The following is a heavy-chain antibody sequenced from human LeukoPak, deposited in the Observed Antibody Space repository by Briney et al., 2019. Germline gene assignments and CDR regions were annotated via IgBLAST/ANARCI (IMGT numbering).Heavy chain of an antibody. Sequence: PSETLSLTCSVSGGSISSSSYYWGWIRQPPGKGLEWIGSIYYSGSTNYNPSLKSRVTISVDTSKNQFSLKLSSVTAADTAVYYCARVTDFGNGWFDPWGQGTLVTVSS. CDR3: ARVTDFGNGWFDP. CDR1: GGSISSSSYY. V-gene: IGHV4-39*07. CDR2: IYYSGST. D-gene: IGHD1-14*01. J-gene: IGHJ5*02.